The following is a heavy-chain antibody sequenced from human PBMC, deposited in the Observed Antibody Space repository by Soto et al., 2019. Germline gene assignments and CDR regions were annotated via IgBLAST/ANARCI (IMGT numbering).Heavy chain of an antibody. CDR2: ISYDGSNK. V-gene: IGHV3-30*18. J-gene: IGHJ4*02. Sequence: QVQLVESGGGVVQPGRSLRLSCAASGFTFSSYGMHWVRQAPGKGLEWVAVISYDGSNKYYADSVKGRFTISRDNSKNTLYLLMNSLRAEDTAVYYCAKGTGDYWGQGTLVTVSS. CDR1: GFTFSSYG. CDR3: AKGTGDY. D-gene: IGHD3-10*01.